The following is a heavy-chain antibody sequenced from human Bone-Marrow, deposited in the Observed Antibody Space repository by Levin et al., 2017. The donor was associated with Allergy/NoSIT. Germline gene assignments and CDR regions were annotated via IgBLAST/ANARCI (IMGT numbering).Heavy chain of an antibody. D-gene: IGHD1-26*01. CDR3: ARCPQWEVQFDY. Sequence: GGSLRLSCTTSGFTFSRYGMHWVRQAPGKGLEWVAVIYYDGSNQHYADSVRGRFTISRDNSENTLYLQMSSLRDEDTAVYYCARCPQWEVQFDYWGLGSRVAVSS. V-gene: IGHV3-33*01. CDR2: IYYDGSNQ. J-gene: IGHJ4*02. CDR1: GFTFSRYG.